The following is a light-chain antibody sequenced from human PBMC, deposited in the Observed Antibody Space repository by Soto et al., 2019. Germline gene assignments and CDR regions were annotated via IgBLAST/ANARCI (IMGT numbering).Light chain of an antibody. CDR2: EGS. CDR1: SSDVGSYNL. J-gene: IGLJ3*02. CDR3: CSYAGSSTP. V-gene: IGLV2-23*01. Sequence: QSVLPQPASVSGSPGQSITISCTGTSSDVGSYNLVSWYQQHPGKAPKLMIYEGSKLPSGVSNRFSGSKSGNTASLTISGLQAEDEADYYCCSYAGSSTPFGGGTKLTVL.